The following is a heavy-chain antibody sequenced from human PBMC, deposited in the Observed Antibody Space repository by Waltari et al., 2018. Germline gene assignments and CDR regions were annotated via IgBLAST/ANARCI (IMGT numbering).Heavy chain of an antibody. Sequence: QLQLQESGPGLVKPSETLSLTCTVSGGSISSRSYYWGWIRQTPGKGLEWIGSIYYSGSTYYNPSLKSRVTISVDTSKNQFSLKLSSVTAADTAVYYCASSGYCSGGSCLLFDYWGQGTLVTVSS. D-gene: IGHD2-15*01. CDR1: GGSISSRSYY. J-gene: IGHJ4*02. CDR2: IYYSGST. CDR3: ASSGYCSGGSCLLFDY. V-gene: IGHV4-39*01.